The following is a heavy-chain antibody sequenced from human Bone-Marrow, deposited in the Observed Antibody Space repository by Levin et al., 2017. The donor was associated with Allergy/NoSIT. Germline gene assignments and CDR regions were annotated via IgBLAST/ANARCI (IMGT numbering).Heavy chain of an antibody. CDR3: AKDLGTGYSSSSYYFDN. CDR1: GFTFSTYA. CDR2: ISYSGGGT. Sequence: PGGSLRLSCTASGFTFSTYAMNWVRQAPGKGLEWVSVISYSGGGTYYADSVKGRFTMSRDRSMNTLFLQMNSLRAEDTAVYYCAKDLGTGYSSSSYYFDNWGQGTLVTVSS. V-gene: IGHV3-23*01. D-gene: IGHD6-6*01. J-gene: IGHJ4*02.